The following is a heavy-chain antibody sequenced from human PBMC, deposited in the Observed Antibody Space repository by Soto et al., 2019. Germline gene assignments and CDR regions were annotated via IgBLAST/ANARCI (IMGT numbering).Heavy chain of an antibody. Sequence: QVQLQESGPGLVKPSQTLSLTCSVSGGSISSGAYYWSWIRQHPGKGLEWIGYIHDSGSTYYNPSLKSRVTISIDTSKNQCSLTLTSVTAADTAVYYCARVPYGDFNFDYWGQGTVVTVSS. CDR1: GGSISSGAYY. CDR3: ARVPYGDFNFDY. CDR2: IHDSGST. D-gene: IGHD4-17*01. V-gene: IGHV4-31*03. J-gene: IGHJ4*02.